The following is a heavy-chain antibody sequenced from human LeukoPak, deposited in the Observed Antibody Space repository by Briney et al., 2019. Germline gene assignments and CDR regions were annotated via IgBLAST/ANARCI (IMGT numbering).Heavy chain of an antibody. V-gene: IGHV4-4*07. CDR3: ARAGFTMVRGVIIHPNIFAY. D-gene: IGHD3-10*01. CDR1: GGSISSYY. J-gene: IGHJ4*02. Sequence: SETLSLTCTVSGGSISSYYWSWIRQPAGKGLEWIGRIYTSGSTNYNPSLKSRVTMSVDTSKNQFSLKLSSVTAADTAVYYCARAGFTMVRGVIIHPNIFAYWGQGTLVTVSS. CDR2: IYTSGST.